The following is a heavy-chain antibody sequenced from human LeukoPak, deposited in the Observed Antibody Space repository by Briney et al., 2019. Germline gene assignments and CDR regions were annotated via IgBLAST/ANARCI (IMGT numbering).Heavy chain of an antibody. CDR3: ARGVRVGYCSSTSCRRGHYYYYYYMDV. CDR1: GCTFTSYD. Sequence: GASVNVSCKASGCTFTSYDINWVRQATGQGLEWMGWMNPNSGNTGYAQKFQGRVTITRNTSISTAYMELSSLRSEDTAVYYCARGVRVGYCSSTSCRRGHYYYYYYMDVWGKGTTVTVSS. J-gene: IGHJ6*03. CDR2: MNPNSGNT. D-gene: IGHD2-2*01. V-gene: IGHV1-8*03.